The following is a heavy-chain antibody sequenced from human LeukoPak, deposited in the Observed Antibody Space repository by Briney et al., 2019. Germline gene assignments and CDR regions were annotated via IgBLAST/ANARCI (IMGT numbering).Heavy chain of an antibody. CDR1: GFTFNTYA. D-gene: IGHD3-3*01. J-gene: IGHJ5*02. CDR3: AKGQYYDFWSGYYQKHNWFDP. Sequence: GGSLRLSCAASGFTFNTYAMHWVRQAPGKGLEWVAVISNDGNNKYYADSVEGRFTISRDNSKNTLYLQMNSLRAEDTAVYYCAKGQYYDFWSGYYQKHNWFDPWGQGTLVTVSS. CDR2: ISNDGNNK. V-gene: IGHV3-30-3*01.